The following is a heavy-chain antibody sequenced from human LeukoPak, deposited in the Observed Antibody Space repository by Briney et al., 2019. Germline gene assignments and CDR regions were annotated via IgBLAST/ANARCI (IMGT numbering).Heavy chain of an antibody. Sequence: GGSLRLSCAASGFTFSTYSMNWVRQAPGKGLEWVSYISSISSYIYYADSVKGRFSISRDNAKNSLYLQMNSLRAEDTAVYYCGRDRSSVVAGIGYWGQGTLVSVSS. J-gene: IGHJ4*02. CDR3: GRDRSSVVAGIGY. CDR2: ISSISSYI. CDR1: GFTFSTYS. D-gene: IGHD6-19*01. V-gene: IGHV3-21*01.